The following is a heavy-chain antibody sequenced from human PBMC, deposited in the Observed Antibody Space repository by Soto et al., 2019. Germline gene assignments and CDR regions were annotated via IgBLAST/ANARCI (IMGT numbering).Heavy chain of an antibody. CDR3: AIEGFGELYSDY. Sequence: VGSLILSCAASGFTFSSYSMNWVRQAPGKGLEWVSSISSSSSYIYYADSVKGLFTISRDNAKNSLYLQMNSLRAEDTAVYYCAIEGFGELYSDYWGQGTLVTVSS. CDR1: GFTFSSYS. V-gene: IGHV3-21*01. CDR2: ISSSSSYI. J-gene: IGHJ4*02. D-gene: IGHD3-10*01.